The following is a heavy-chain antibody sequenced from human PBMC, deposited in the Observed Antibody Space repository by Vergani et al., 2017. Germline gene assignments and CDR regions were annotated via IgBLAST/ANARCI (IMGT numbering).Heavy chain of an antibody. J-gene: IGHJ1*01. Sequence: QVHLVESGGGVVQPGRSLRLSCVVSGFTSSYYGMHWVRQAPGKGPEWVAVISYDGTQKYYADSVKGRFTISRDNSKSTLYLQMNSLRTEDTAVYYCATKSCGTPGCQIGYFREWGQGTLVTGSS. CDR1: GFTSSYYG. CDR2: ISYDGTQK. V-gene: IGHV3-30*03. D-gene: IGHD1-1*01. CDR3: ATKSCGTPGCQIGYFRE.